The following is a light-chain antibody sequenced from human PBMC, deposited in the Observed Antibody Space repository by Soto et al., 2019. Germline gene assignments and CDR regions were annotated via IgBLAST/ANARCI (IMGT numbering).Light chain of an antibody. CDR1: QSVNSNY. CDR3: QQYGSSPCT. V-gene: IGKV3-20*01. Sequence: EIVLTQSPGILSLSPGERATLSCRASQSVNSNYLARYQQKPGQAPRLLIYDASSRATAIPDRFSGSGSGTDFTLTISRLEPEDFAVYYCQQYGSSPCTFGQGTNLEI. CDR2: DAS. J-gene: IGKJ2*02.